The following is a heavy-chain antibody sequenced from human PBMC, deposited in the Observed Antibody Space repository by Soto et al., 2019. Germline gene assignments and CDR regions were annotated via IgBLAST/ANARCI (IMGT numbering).Heavy chain of an antibody. CDR2: IYTSGST. V-gene: IGHV4-4*07. CDR1: GGSISSYY. Sequence: SETLSLTCTVSGGSISSYYWNWIRQHAGKGLEWIGRIYTSGSTNYNPSLKSRVTMSVDTSKNQFSLNLNSVTAADTAVYYCAGIGARVYYGMDVWGQGTAVTVSS. D-gene: IGHD6-13*01. J-gene: IGHJ6*02. CDR3: AGIGARVYYGMDV.